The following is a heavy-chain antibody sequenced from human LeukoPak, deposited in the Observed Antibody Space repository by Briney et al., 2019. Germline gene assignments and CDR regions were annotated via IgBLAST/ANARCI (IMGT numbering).Heavy chain of an antibody. CDR3: AKDAETVTTWGEYFDY. D-gene: IGHD4-17*01. J-gene: IGHJ4*02. CDR1: GFTFSSYG. CDR2: IRYRGSDK. V-gene: IGHV3-30*02. Sequence: GGSLRLSCAASGFTFSSYGMHWVRQAPGKGLEWVAFIRYRGSDKYYADFVKGRFTISRDTSKNTLYLQLNSLRVEDTAVYYCAKDAETVTTWGEYFDYWGQGTLVTVSS.